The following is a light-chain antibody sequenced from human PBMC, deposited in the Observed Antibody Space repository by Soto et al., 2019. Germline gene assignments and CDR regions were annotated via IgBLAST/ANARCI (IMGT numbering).Light chain of an antibody. CDR1: QSISSW. CDR2: DAY. J-gene: IGKJ2*01. Sequence: DIQMTQSPSTMSASVGDRVTITCRASQSISSWLAWYQQKPGKAPKLLIYDAYSLESWVPSRFSVSASGTELTLNISLLQPDDFATYYCQQYNSYSPGYPVGQRTKLEL. V-gene: IGKV1-5*01. CDR3: QQYNSYSPGYP.